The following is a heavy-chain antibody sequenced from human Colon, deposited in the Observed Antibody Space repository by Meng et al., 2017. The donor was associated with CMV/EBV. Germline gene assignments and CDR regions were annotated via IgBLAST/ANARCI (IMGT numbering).Heavy chain of an antibody. CDR1: GFSITSGYY. V-gene: IGHV4-31*11. CDR2: IYYSGST. D-gene: IGHD6-6*01. J-gene: IGHJ6*02. CDR3: ARVGSSLGSYYYAVDV. Sequence: SETLSLTCAVSGFSITSGYYWAWIRQSPGKGLAWIGYIYYSGSTNYNPSLKSRVTISVDTSKNLFSLKLSSVTAADTAVYYCARVGSSLGSYYYAVDVWGQGTTVTVSS.